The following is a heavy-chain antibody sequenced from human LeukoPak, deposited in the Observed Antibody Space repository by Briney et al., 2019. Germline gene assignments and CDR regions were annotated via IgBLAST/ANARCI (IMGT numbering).Heavy chain of an antibody. J-gene: IGHJ6*02. CDR3: ARGGGLDA. Sequence: GGSLRLSCAASGFTFSSYSMNWVRQAPGKGLEWVSHITASGTALFYADSVKGRFTISRDNAKNSLYLQMNSLRDEDTAVYFCARGGGLDAWGQGATVTVSS. CDR1: GFTFSSYS. V-gene: IGHV3-48*02. D-gene: IGHD3-16*01. CDR2: ITASGTAL.